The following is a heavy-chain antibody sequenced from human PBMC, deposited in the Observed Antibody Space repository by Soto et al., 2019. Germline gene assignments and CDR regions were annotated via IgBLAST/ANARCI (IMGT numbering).Heavy chain of an antibody. CDR3: AKDRPYMVRGAPHDY. Sequence: GGSLRLSCAASGFTFSSYAMSWVRQAPGKGLEWVSAISGSGGSTYYADSVKGRFTISRDNSKNTLYLQMSSLRAEDTAVYYCAKDRPYMVRGAPHDYWGQGTLVTVSS. CDR2: ISGSGGST. CDR1: GFTFSSYA. V-gene: IGHV3-23*01. D-gene: IGHD3-10*01. J-gene: IGHJ4*02.